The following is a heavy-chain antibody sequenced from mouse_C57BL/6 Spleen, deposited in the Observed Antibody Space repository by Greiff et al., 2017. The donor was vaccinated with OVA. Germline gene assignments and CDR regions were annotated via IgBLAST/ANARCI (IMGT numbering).Heavy chain of an antibody. V-gene: IGHV1-82*01. Sequence: VQLQQSGPELVKPGASVKISCKASGYAFSSSWMNWVKQRPGKGLEWIGRIYPGDGDTNYNGKFKGKATLTADKSSSTVYMELSRLTSEDSAVYFCARHGHGNWGYFDVWGTGTTVTVSS. CDR1: GYAFSSSW. J-gene: IGHJ1*03. CDR3: ARHGHGNWGYFDV. CDR2: IYPGDGDT. D-gene: IGHD2-1*01.